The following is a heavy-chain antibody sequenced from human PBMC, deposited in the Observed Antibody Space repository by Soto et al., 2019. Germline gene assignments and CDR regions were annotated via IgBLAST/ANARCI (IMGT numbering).Heavy chain of an antibody. D-gene: IGHD3-10*01. V-gene: IGHV1-18*01. CDR3: ARLRITIFRGVITTNYYYYYGMDV. CDR1: GYTFTSYG. CDR2: ISAYNGNT. J-gene: IGHJ6*02. Sequence: ASVKVSCKASGYTFTSYGISWVRQAPGQGLEWMGWISAYNGNTNYAQKIQGRVIMTTDTSTSTAYMELRSLRSDDTAVYYCARLRITIFRGVITTNYYYYYGMDVWGQGTTVTVSS.